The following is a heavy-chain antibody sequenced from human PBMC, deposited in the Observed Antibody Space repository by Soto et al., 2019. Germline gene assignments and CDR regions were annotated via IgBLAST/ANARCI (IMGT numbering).Heavy chain of an antibody. CDR1: GGSISSGGYY. J-gene: IGHJ6*02. CDR3: ARDQNRGLPYSSGWNPVVLYGMDV. V-gene: IGHV4-31*03. D-gene: IGHD6-19*01. CDR2: IYYSGST. Sequence: SETLSLTCTVSGGSISSGGYYWSWNRQHPGKGLEWIGYIYYSGSTYYNPSLKSRVTISVDTSKNQFSLSLRSVTAADTAVYYCARDQNRGLPYSSGWNPVVLYGMDVWGQGTTVTVSS.